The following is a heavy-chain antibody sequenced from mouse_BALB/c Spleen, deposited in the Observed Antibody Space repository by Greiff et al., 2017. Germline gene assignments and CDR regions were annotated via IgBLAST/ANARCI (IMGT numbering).Heavy chain of an antibody. CDR3: ARERHYGSPFAY. Sequence: EVQGVESGPELVKPGASVKISCKASGYTFTDYNMHWVKQSHGKSLEWIGYIYPYNGGTSYNQKFKGKATLTVDKSSSTAYMQLKSLTSEDSAVYYCARERHYGSPFAYWGQGTLVTVSA. V-gene: IGHV1S29*02. CDR1: GYTFTDYN. CDR2: IYPYNGGT. D-gene: IGHD1-1*01. J-gene: IGHJ3*01.